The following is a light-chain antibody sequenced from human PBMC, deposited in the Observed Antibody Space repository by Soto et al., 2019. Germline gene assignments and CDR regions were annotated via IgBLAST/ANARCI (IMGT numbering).Light chain of an antibody. CDR3: GTWDSXLSAGPYV. J-gene: IGLJ1*01. CDR2: DNS. CDR1: SSNIGAGYD. Sequence: QSALTQPPSVSGAPGQRVTISCTGSSSNIGAGYDVHWYQQLPGTAPKLLIYDNSNRPSGIPDRFSGSWSGTSATLGITGLQSGDEGDYYCGTWDSXLSAGPYVLGTGTKVTVL. V-gene: IGLV1-40*01.